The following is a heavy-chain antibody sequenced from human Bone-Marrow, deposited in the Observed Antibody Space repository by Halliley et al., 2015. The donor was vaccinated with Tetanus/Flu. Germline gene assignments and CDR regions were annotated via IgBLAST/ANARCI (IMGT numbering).Heavy chain of an antibody. V-gene: IGHV4-4*01. Sequence: SLRLSCAVSGGSINSDNWWAWIRQPPGGGLEFIGEISRTGSTDYNPSLESRITISMDKSKNDFSLHLTSVTAADTAVYFCARQAETNGWYAYWGQGTLVTVSS. D-gene: IGHD6-19*01. CDR3: ARQAETNGWYAY. J-gene: IGHJ4*02. CDR2: ISRTGST. CDR1: GGSINSDNW.